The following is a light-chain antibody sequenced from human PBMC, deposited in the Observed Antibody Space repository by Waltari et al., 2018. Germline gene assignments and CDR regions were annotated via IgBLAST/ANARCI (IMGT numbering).Light chain of an antibody. Sequence: SSELTQPPSVSVSPGQTARISCPRDALPKQYGYWYQQKPGQAPMRVISRGTERPSGIPERFSGFSSGTTVTLTISGVQAEDEADYYCQSADSSGTYWEFGGGTKLTVL. J-gene: IGLJ3*02. CDR2: RGT. CDR1: ALPKQY. V-gene: IGLV3-25*03. CDR3: QSADSSGTYWE.